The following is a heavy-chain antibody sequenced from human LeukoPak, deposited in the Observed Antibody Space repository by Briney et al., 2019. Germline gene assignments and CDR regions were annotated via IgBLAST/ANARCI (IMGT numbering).Heavy chain of an antibody. CDR3: ARQGYCSGGSCYLGGFDY. CDR2: IYYGGTT. CDR1: GGSISSGGYY. D-gene: IGHD2-15*01. Sequence: SETLRLSCTVSGGSISSGGYYWSWIRQHPGKGLEWIGYIYYGGTTYYNPSLKSRVTISVDTSNNQFSLKLSSATAADTAVYYCARQGYCSGGSCYLGGFDYWGQEAMVAIAS. V-gene: IGHV4-31*02. J-gene: IGHJ4*02.